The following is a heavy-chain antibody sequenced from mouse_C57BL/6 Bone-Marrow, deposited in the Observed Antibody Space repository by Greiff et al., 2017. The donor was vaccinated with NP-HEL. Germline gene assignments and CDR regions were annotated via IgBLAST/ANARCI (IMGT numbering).Heavy chain of an antibody. CDR2: IYPGNSDT. CDR3: TYGNYYYAMDY. Sequence: EVQLQQSGTVLARPGASVKMSCKTSGYTFTSYWMHWVKQRPGQGLEWIGAIYPGNSDTSYNQKFKGKATLTAVTSASTAYMELSSLTNEDSAVYDCTYGNYYYAMDYWGQGTSVTVSS. CDR1: GYTFTSYW. D-gene: IGHD2-1*01. V-gene: IGHV1-5*01. J-gene: IGHJ4*01.